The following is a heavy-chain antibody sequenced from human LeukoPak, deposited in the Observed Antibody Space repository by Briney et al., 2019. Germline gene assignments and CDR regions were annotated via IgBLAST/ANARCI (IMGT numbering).Heavy chain of an antibody. CDR1: GDSVSSNSAA. Sequence: SQTLSLTCAISGDSVSSNSAAWDWIRQSPSRGLEWLGGTYYRSKWYYGYAVSVKSRITINPDTSKNQFSLQLNSVTPEDTAIYYCTRTIAGYIDYWGQGTLVTVSS. CDR3: TRTIAGYIDY. D-gene: IGHD2-2*02. CDR2: TYYRSKWYY. J-gene: IGHJ4*02. V-gene: IGHV6-1*01.